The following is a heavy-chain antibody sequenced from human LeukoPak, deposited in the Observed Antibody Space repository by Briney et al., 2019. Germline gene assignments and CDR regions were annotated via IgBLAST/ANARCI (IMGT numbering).Heavy chain of an antibody. V-gene: IGHV4-59*01. J-gene: IGHJ4*02. Sequence: SETLSLTCTVSGGSISSYCWSWIRQPPGKGLEWIGYIYYSGSTNYNPSLKSRVTISVDTSKNQFSLKLSSVTAADTAVYYCARGGSPEEGIAAAGFDYWGQGTLVTVSS. CDR3: ARGGSPEEGIAAAGFDY. D-gene: IGHD6-13*01. CDR2: IYYSGST. CDR1: GGSISSYC.